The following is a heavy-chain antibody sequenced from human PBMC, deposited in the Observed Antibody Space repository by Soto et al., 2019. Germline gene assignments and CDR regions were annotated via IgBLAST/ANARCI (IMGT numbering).Heavy chain of an antibody. V-gene: IGHV4-4*02. J-gene: IGHJ4*02. CDR1: GDSISTNYF. Sequence: QVLLQASGPGLVQPSGTLSLSCAVSGDSISTNYFWGWVRQPPGKGLEWVGDISHSGSVNYNPSLKSRLTISIDKSKNQFSLKLNSVTAADTAVYYCARSFGWYAIDYWGQGTLVIVSS. D-gene: IGHD6-19*01. CDR2: ISHSGSV. CDR3: ARSFGWYAIDY.